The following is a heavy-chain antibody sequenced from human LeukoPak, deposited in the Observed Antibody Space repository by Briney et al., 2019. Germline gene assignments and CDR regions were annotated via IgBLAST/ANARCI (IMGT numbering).Heavy chain of an antibody. J-gene: IGHJ4*02. Sequence: SETLSLTCTVSGGSISSYYWSWIRQPPGKGLEWIGYIYDSGNTDYNPSLKSRVTISEDTSKNQLSLKLSSVTAADTAVYYCATDVYDSSGYYYGNYWGQGTLVTVSS. D-gene: IGHD3-22*01. CDR1: GGSISSYY. CDR3: ATDVYDSSGYYYGNY. V-gene: IGHV4-59*01. CDR2: IYDSGNT.